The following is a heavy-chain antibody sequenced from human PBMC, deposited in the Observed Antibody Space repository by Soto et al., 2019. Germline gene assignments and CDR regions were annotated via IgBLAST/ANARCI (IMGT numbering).Heavy chain of an antibody. J-gene: IGHJ4*02. CDR1: GYTFTSYG. Sequence: ASVKVSCKASGYTFTSYGISWVRQAPGQGLEWMGWISAYNGNTNYAQKLQGRVTMTTDTSTSTAYMELRSLRSDDTAVYYCARDMVGVEMATTHFDYWGQGTPVTVSS. V-gene: IGHV1-18*04. CDR3: ARDMVGVEMATTHFDY. CDR2: ISAYNGNT. D-gene: IGHD5-12*01.